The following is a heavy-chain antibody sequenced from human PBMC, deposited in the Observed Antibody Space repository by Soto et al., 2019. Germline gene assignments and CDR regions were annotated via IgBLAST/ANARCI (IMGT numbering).Heavy chain of an antibody. V-gene: IGHV4-30-2*06. CDR2: IGHLETT. Sequence: PSETLSLTCSVSGVAMTYGGYSWSWIRQSPEKGLEWLGYIGHLETTYYNPSFKSQLSLSIDRTRNQFSLSLSSMTAADTAVYYCAREDTAMGPYGMDVWGQGTTVTVSS. CDR1: GVAMTYGGYS. CDR3: AREDTAMGPYGMDV. J-gene: IGHJ6*02. D-gene: IGHD5-18*01.